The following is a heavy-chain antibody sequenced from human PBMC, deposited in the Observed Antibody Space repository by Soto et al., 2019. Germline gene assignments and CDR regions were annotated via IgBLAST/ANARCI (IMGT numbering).Heavy chain of an antibody. CDR3: ARGFIAAAGTPPKYYFDY. D-gene: IGHD6-13*01. Sequence: SETLSLTCTVSGGSISSGGYYWSWIRQHPGKGLEWIGYIYYSGSTYYNPSLKSRVTISVDTSKNQFSLKLSSVTAADTAVYYCARGFIAAAGTPPKYYFDYWGQGTQVTVSS. V-gene: IGHV4-31*03. CDR2: IYYSGST. CDR1: GGSISSGGYY. J-gene: IGHJ4*02.